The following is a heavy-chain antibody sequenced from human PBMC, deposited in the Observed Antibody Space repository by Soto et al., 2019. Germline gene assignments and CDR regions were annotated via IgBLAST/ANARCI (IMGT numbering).Heavy chain of an antibody. Sequence: SEPLSLACAVSGDSITSGYHCACMGQPRGRGLALVASIYHSGTTYYNPSLKSRVTISVDTSKNQFSLNLRSVTAADSAVYYCARPANVGYYQHFGQGKLVTVSS. V-gene: IGHV4-38-2*01. CDR1: GDSITSGYH. CDR3: ARPANVGYYQH. CDR2: IYHSGTT. J-gene: IGHJ1*01. D-gene: IGHD3-3*01.